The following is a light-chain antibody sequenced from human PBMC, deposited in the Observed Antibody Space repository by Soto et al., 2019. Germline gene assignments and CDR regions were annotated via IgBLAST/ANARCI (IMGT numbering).Light chain of an antibody. CDR3: QQYDNWWT. CDR2: GAS. J-gene: IGKJ1*01. Sequence: TQSPTTLCFAPGERATLSGRASQSVLGVLSSNHHKPGHAPSVLIYGASTRATSVPARFSGSGSGTEFTLTISSLQSEDFAVYYCQQYDNWWTFGRGSKV. V-gene: IGKV3-15*01. CDR1: QSVLGV.